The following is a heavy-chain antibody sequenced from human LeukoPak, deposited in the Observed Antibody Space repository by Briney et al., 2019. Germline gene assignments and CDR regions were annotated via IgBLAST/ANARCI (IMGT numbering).Heavy chain of an antibody. D-gene: IGHD3-22*01. Sequence: SETLSLTCTVSGGSISSSSYCWGWIRQPPGKGLEWIGSIYYSGSTYYNPSLKSRVTISVDTSKNQFSLKLSSVTAADTAVYYCARQTITMIVVVSPHAFDIWGQGTMVTVSS. J-gene: IGHJ3*02. CDR2: IYYSGST. V-gene: IGHV4-39*01. CDR1: GGSISSSSYC. CDR3: ARQTITMIVVVSPHAFDI.